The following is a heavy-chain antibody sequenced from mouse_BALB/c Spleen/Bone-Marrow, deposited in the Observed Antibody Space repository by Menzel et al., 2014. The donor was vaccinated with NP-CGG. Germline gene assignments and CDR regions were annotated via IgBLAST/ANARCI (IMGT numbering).Heavy chain of an antibody. CDR1: DYTFTSYW. CDR3: ARYWDAY. Sequence: QVQLQQSGAELAKPGASVKMSCKVSDYTFTSYWIHWVKQRPGQGLAWIGYIDPRTANTEYSQKFKDKATLTADKSCSTAYMQLSSLTSEDSAVYYCARYWDAYWGQGTLVTVSA. J-gene: IGHJ3*01. CDR2: IDPRTANT. V-gene: IGHV1-7*01. D-gene: IGHD4-1*01.